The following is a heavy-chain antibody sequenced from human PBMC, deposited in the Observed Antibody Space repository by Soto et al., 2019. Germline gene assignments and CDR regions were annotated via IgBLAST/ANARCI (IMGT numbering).Heavy chain of an antibody. V-gene: IGHV4-34*01. CDR2: IHDSGST. D-gene: IGHD3-22*01. CDR1: GESFSGYY. J-gene: IGHJ4*02. Sequence: PSETLSLTCAVYGESFSGYYCSWIRQPPGKGLEWIGEIHDSGSTNYNPSLKSRLIISVDTSRNQFSLKLSSVTAADTAVFYCAKGYYYDSRGYYGTFDYWGQGTLVTVSS. CDR3: AKGYYYDSRGYYGTFDY.